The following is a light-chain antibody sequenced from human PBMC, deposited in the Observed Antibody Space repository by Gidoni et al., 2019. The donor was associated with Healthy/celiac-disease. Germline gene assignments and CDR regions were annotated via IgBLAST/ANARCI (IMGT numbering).Light chain of an antibody. V-gene: IGLV2-14*01. CDR2: DVS. CDR1: SSDVGGYNY. Sequence: QYALTQPASVSGSPGQSITISCTGTSSDVGGYNYVSWYQQPPGKAPKLMIYDVSNRPSGVSNRFSGSKAGKTASLTISGLQAEDEADYYCSSYTSSSTLVFGGGTKLTVL. CDR3: SSYTSSSTLV. J-gene: IGLJ2*01.